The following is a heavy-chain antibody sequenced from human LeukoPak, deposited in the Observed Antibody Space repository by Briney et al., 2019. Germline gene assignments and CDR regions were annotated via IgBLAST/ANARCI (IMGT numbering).Heavy chain of an antibody. CDR3: ARDQRDYDSSGYYYYDYGLDV. V-gene: IGHV4-61*01. CDR1: GGSVSSGSYY. J-gene: IGHJ6*02. Sequence: SETLSLTCTVSGGSVSSGSYYWSWIRQPPGKGLEWIGYISDSGSTKYNPSLKSRVTISVDTFRNQFSLKLSSVTAADTAVYYCARDQRDYDSSGYYYYDYGLDVWGQGTTVTVSS. D-gene: IGHD3-22*01. CDR2: ISDSGST.